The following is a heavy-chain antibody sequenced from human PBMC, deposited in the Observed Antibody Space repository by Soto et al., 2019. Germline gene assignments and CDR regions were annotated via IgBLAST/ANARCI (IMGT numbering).Heavy chain of an antibody. V-gene: IGHV3-7*05. CDR2: IKQDGSEK. CDR3: ARQLLMDV. CDR1: GFTFSHYW. D-gene: IGHD1-1*01. Sequence: EVQLVASGGGLVQPGGSLRLSCVASGFTFSHYWMTWVRQAPGKGLEWVANIKQDGSEKYYVDSVKGRFTISRDNANNSLSLQMNSLRAEDTAVYYCARQLLMDVWVQGTTVTVSS. J-gene: IGHJ6*02.